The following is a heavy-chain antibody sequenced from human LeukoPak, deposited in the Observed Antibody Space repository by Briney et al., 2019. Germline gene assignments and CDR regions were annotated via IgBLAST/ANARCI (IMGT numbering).Heavy chain of an antibody. D-gene: IGHD2-8*01. CDR3: ARVRGLMVYALTTSSAFDI. V-gene: IGHV4-38-2*02. CDR1: GYSISSGYY. J-gene: IGHJ3*02. CDR2: IYYSGST. Sequence: SETLSLTCTVSGYSISSGYYWGWIRQPPGKGLEWIGSIYYSGSTYYNPSLKSRVTISVDTSKNQFSLKLSSVTAADTAVYYCARVRGLMVYALTTSSAFDIWGQGTMVTVSS.